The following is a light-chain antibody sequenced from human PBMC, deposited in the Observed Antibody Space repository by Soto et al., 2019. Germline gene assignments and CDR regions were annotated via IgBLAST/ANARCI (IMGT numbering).Light chain of an antibody. CDR1: QSVNSN. CDR3: QQYHNWPPIA. Sequence: EIVTTQSPATLSVSPGERATLSCRVSQSVNSNLAWYQQKPGQAPRLLIYGASIRATGIPARFSGSGSGTEFTLTINSLQSEDFAVYYCQQYHNWPPIAFGQGTRLEIK. V-gene: IGKV3-15*01. CDR2: GAS. J-gene: IGKJ5*01.